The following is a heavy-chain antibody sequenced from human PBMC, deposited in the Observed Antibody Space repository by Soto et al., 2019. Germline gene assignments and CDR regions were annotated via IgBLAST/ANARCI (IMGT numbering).Heavy chain of an antibody. J-gene: IGHJ4*02. CDR2: ISTDGRST. CDR3: ARDTFGLHY. D-gene: IGHD3-16*01. CDR1: GLTFSNYW. V-gene: IGHV3-74*01. Sequence: EVQLVESGGGLVLPGGSLRLSCVTSGLTFSNYWMHWVRQAPGKGLVWVSRISTDGRSTDYADSVKGRFTISRDNAKNTLYLQMNSLRAEDTAVYYCARDTFGLHYWGQGTLVTVSS.